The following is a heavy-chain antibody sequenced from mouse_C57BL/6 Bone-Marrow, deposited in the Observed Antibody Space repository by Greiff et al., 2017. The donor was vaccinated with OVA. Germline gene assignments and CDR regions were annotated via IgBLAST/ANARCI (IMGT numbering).Heavy chain of an antibody. Sequence: EVKLMESGGGLVQSGRSLRLSCATSGFTFSDFYMEWVRQAPGKGLEWIAASSNKANDYTTEYSASVKGRVIVSRDTSQSILYLQMNALRAEDTAIYYCARDEVYDGYRGAMDYWGQGTSVTVSS. CDR3: ARDEVYDGYRGAMDY. J-gene: IGHJ4*01. D-gene: IGHD2-3*01. CDR2: SSNKANDYTT. CDR1: GFTFSDFY. V-gene: IGHV7-1*01.